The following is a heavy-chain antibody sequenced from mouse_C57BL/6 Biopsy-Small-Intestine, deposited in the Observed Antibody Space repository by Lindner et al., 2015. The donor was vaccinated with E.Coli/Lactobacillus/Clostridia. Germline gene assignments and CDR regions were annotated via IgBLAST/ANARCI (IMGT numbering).Heavy chain of an antibody. V-gene: IGHV1-7*01. J-gene: IGHJ3*01. CDR1: GYTFTSYW. CDR2: INPSSVYT. D-gene: IGHD6-1*01. CDR3: ATGATRDFAY. Sequence: VQLQESGAELAKPGASVKMSCKASGYTFTSYWMHWVKQRPGQGLEWIGYINPSSVYTEYNQKFKDKATLTADKSSSTAYMQLSSLTSEDSAVYYCATGATRDFAYWGQGTLVTVSA.